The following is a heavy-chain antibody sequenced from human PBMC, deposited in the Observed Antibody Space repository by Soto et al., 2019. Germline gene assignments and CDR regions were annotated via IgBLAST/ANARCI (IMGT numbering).Heavy chain of an antibody. V-gene: IGHV3-30-3*01. D-gene: IGHD3-10*01. J-gene: IGHJ6*02. CDR2: ISYDGSNK. CDR3: ASHYGSGSYTYYGMDV. Sequence: GGSLRLSCAASGFTFSSYAMHWVRQAPGKGLEWVAVISYDGSNKYYADSVRGRFTISRDNSKNTLYLQMNSLRAEDTAVYYCASHYGSGSYTYYGMDVWGQGITVTVSS. CDR1: GFTFSSYA.